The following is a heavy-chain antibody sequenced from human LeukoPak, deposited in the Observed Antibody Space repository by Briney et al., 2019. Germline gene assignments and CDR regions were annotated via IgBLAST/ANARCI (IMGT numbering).Heavy chain of an antibody. CDR1: GFTFSSYS. CDR3: ARDVGGSYWDY. D-gene: IGHD1-26*01. CDR2: ISSNGGRT. V-gene: IGHV3-64*01. Sequence: GGSLRLSCAASGFTFSSYSMHWVRQAPGKGLEYVSAISSNGGRTYYANSVKGRFTISRDNSKNTLYLQMGSLRAEDMAVYYCARDVGGSYWDYWGQGTLVTVSS. J-gene: IGHJ4*02.